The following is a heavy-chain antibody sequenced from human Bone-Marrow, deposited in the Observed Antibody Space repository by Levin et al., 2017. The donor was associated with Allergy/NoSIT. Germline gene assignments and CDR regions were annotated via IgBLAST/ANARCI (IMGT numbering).Heavy chain of an antibody. J-gene: IGHJ6*02. CDR3: ARYSSGWYYYGMDV. CDR1: DGSISNHY. Sequence: NPSETLSLTCTVSDGSISNHYWTWIRQPQGKGLEWIGYISDSGSTVYNPSLKSRVTMSVDMSKNQLSLKLISVTAADTAMYYCARYSSGWYYYGMDVWGQGTTVTVSS. V-gene: IGHV4-59*08. D-gene: IGHD6-19*01. CDR2: ISDSGST.